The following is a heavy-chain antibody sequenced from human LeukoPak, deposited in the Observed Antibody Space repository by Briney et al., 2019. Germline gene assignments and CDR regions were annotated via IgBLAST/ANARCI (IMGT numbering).Heavy chain of an antibody. V-gene: IGHV3-30*02. Sequence: GGSLRLSCAASGFTFSSYGMHWVRQAPGKGLEWVAFIRYDGSNKYYADSVKGRFTISRDNSKNTLYLQMNSLRAEDTAVYYCAKDAGGLGDPIDGNGFDPWGQGTLVTVSS. CDR3: AKDAGGLGDPIDGNGFDP. CDR2: IRYDGSNK. D-gene: IGHD3-16*01. CDR1: GFTFSSYG. J-gene: IGHJ5*02.